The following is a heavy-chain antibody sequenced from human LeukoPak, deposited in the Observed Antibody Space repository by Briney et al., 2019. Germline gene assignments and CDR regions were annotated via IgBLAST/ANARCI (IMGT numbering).Heavy chain of an antibody. CDR2: ISWNSGSI. V-gene: IGHV3-9*01. CDR1: GFTFDDYA. CDR3: AKSREYYYYYGMDV. Sequence: GRSLRLSCAASGFTFDDYAMHWVRQAPGKGLEWVSGISWNSGSIGYADSVKGRFTISRDNAKNSLYLQMNGLRAEDTALYYCAKSREYYYYYGMDVWGQGTTVTVSS. J-gene: IGHJ6*02.